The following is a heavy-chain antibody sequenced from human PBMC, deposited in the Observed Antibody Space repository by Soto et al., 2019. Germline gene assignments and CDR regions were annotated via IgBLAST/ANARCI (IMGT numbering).Heavy chain of an antibody. J-gene: IGHJ4*02. Sequence: SVKVSCKASGGTFSSYTISWVRQAPGQGLEWMGRIIPILGIANYAQKFQGRVTITADKSTSTAYMELSSLRSEDTAVYYCARSYSGYAPWGYWGKGPLVTVSS. V-gene: IGHV1-69*02. D-gene: IGHD5-12*01. CDR2: IIPILGIA. CDR1: GGTFSSYT. CDR3: ARSYSGYAPWGY.